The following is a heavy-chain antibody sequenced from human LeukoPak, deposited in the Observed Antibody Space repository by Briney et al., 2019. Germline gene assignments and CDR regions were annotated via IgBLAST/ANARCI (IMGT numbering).Heavy chain of an antibody. Sequence: GGSLRLSCAASGFTFSSYAMSWVRQAPGKGLEWVAVISYDGSNKYYADSVKGRFTISRDNSKNTLYLQMNSLRAEDTAVYYCAKVMGGDFWSEGYYFDYWGQGTLVTVSS. J-gene: IGHJ4*02. V-gene: IGHV3-30*18. CDR1: GFTFSSYA. CDR3: AKVMGGDFWSEGYYFDY. CDR2: ISYDGSNK. D-gene: IGHD3-3*01.